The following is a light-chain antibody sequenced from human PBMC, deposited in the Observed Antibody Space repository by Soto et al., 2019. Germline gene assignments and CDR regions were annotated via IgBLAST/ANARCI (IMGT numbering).Light chain of an antibody. V-gene: IGKV1-5*03. CDR1: QSISSW. Sequence: DIQMTQSPSTLSASVGDRVTITCRASQSISSWLAWYQQKPGKAPKIMIYKASSLESGVPSRFSGSGSGTEFTLTISSLQPDDVATYYCQQYNSYPLTFGGVTKVEIK. CDR2: KAS. J-gene: IGKJ4*01. CDR3: QQYNSYPLT.